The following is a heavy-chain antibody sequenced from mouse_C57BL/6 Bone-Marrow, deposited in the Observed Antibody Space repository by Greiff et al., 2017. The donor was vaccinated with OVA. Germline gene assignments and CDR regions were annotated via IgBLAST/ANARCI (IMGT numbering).Heavy chain of an antibody. CDR3: ARDTYYTFAY. J-gene: IGHJ3*01. CDR2: ISDGGSYT. CDR1: GFTFSSYA. Sequence: EVTVVESGGGLVKPGGSLKLSCAASGFTFSSYAMSWVRQTPDKRLEWVATISDGGSYTSYPDNVKGRFTISRDNAKNNRYLQMSHLKSEDTAMYYCARDTYYTFAYWGQGTLVTVSA. V-gene: IGHV5-4*01. D-gene: IGHD2-12*01.